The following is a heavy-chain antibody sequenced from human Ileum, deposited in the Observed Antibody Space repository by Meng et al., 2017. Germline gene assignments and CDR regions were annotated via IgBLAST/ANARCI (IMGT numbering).Heavy chain of an antibody. CDR1: GGSISSGDYY. D-gene: IGHD3-22*01. J-gene: IGHJ4*02. V-gene: IGHV4-30-4*01. Sequence: QVQLQESGPGLVKPSQTLSLTCTVSGGSISSGDYYWSWIRQPPGKGLGWIGYIYYSGSTYYNPPLKSRLTISVDTSKNQFSLKLSSVTAADTAVYYCARDRDSSGYYPYWGQGTLVTVSS. CDR3: ARDRDSSGYYPY. CDR2: IYYSGST.